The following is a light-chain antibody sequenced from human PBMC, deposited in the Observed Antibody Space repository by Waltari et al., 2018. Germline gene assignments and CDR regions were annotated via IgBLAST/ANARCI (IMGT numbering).Light chain of an antibody. CDR3: QQYGSSPFT. CDR1: TSVSSSY. CDR2: GAS. J-gene: IGKJ3*01. V-gene: IGKV3-20*01. Sequence: DIVLTQSPGTLSLSPGERATLSCRASTSVSSSYLAWYQQKPGQAPRLLIYGASSRATGIPDRFSGSGSGTDFTLTISRLEPEDFAVYYCQQYGSSPFTFGPGTKVDIK.